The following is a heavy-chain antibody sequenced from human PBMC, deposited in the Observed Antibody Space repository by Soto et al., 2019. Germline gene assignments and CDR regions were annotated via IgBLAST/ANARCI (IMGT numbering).Heavy chain of an antibody. J-gene: IGHJ4*01. Sequence: GESLKLSCKTSGYSFTSYWIGWVRQMPGKGMEWMGNIYPYDSDTKYSPSFQGQVTISADTSITTAYLQWSGLRASDTAIYFCARHLVGSTRGNFDYWGQGTLVTVSS. CDR3: ARHLVGSTRGNFDY. CDR2: IYPYDSDT. V-gene: IGHV5-51*01. CDR1: GYSFTSYW. D-gene: IGHD2-2*01.